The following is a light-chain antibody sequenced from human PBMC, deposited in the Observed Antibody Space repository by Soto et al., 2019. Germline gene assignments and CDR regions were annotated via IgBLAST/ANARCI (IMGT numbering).Light chain of an antibody. J-gene: IGLJ1*01. CDR2: GVT. V-gene: IGLV2-14*01. CDR1: ISDIGAFNY. CDR3: SSYTTAFFYA. Sequence: QSVLTQPASVSGSPGQSITISCTGSISDIGAFNYVAWYQQHPGKAPRLIIHGVTNRPSGVSSRFSGSKSDYTASLTISGLQAEDEADYYCSSYTTAFFYAFGTGTKVTVL.